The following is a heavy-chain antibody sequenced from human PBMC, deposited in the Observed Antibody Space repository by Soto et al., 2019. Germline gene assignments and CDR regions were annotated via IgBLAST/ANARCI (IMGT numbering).Heavy chain of an antibody. Sequence: QVQLQESGPGLVEPSETLSLTCTVSGGSISSDYWSWIRQPPGQGLEWIGYIYYSGSATYNPSLESRVTMSVDTSKNQFSLKLRSVSAADTAVYFCANHRWNGNYFGYWGQGILVTVS. CDR3: ANHRWNGNYFGY. V-gene: IGHV4-59*08. D-gene: IGHD1-1*01. CDR2: IYYSGSA. J-gene: IGHJ4*02. CDR1: GGSISSDY.